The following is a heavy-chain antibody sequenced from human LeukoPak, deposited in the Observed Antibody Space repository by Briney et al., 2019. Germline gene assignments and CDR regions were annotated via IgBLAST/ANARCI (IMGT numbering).Heavy chain of an antibody. CDR1: GYTFTSYA. CDR2: INAGNGNT. CDR3: ARALGRGSSSWYYFDY. D-gene: IGHD6-13*01. Sequence: ASVKVSCKASGYTFTSYAMHWVRQAPGQRLEWMGWINAGNGNTKYSQELQGRVTITRDTSAGTAYMELSSLRSEDMAVYYCARALGRGSSSWYYFDYWGQGTLVTVSS. J-gene: IGHJ4*02. V-gene: IGHV1-3*03.